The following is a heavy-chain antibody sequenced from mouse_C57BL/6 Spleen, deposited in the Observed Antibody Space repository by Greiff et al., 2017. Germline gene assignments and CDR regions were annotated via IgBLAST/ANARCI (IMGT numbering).Heavy chain of an antibody. CDR2: IYPGDGDT. CDR1: GYAFSSYW. J-gene: IGHJ1*03. V-gene: IGHV1-80*01. Sequence: VQLQQSGAELVKPGASVKISCKASGYAFSSYWMNWVQQRPGKGLEWIGQIYPGDGDTNYNGKFKGKATLTADKSSSTAYMQLSSLTSEDSAVYFCARGGTTVVDVWGTGTTVTVSS. CDR3: ARGGTTVVDV. D-gene: IGHD1-1*01.